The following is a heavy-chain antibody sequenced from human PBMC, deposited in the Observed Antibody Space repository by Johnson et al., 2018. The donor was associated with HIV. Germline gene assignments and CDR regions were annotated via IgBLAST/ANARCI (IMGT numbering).Heavy chain of an antibody. Sequence: QVQLVESGGGVVRPGGSLRLSCAASGFTFSSYGMHWVRQAPGKGLEWVAVISYDGSNKYYADSVKGRFTISRDNSKNKLYLQMNSLRPEDTAVYYCASNLPYDSSGYYYSGRDAFDIWGQGTMVTVSS. D-gene: IGHD3-22*01. CDR3: ASNLPYDSSGYYYSGRDAFDI. J-gene: IGHJ3*02. CDR2: ISYDGSNK. V-gene: IGHV3-30*03. CDR1: GFTFSSYG.